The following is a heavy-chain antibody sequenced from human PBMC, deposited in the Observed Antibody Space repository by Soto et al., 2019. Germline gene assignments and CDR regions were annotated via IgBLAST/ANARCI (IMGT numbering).Heavy chain of an antibody. CDR1: GGSISSYY. V-gene: IGHV4-59*01. J-gene: IGHJ5*02. D-gene: IGHD3-3*01. Sequence: QVQLQESGPGLVKPSETLSLTCTVSGGSISSYYWSWIRQPPGKGLEWIGYIYYSGITNYNPSLKNRVTISVDTSKNQCSLKLSSVTAADTAVYYCARGVGIFGPKDWFDPWGQGTLVTVSS. CDR3: ARGVGIFGPKDWFDP. CDR2: IYYSGIT.